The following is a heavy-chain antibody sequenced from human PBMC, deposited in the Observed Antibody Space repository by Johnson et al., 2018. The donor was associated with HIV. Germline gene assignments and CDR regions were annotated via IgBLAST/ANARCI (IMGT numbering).Heavy chain of an antibody. V-gene: IGHV3-30*09. CDR3: AKDRSGSWYGADAFDI. Sequence: QVQLVESGGGVVQPGRSLRLSCAASGFTFSSYAMHWVRQAPGKGLEWVAVISYDGSEKYFADSVKGRFAISRDNSKNTLYLQMNSLRAEDTAVYYCAKDRSGSWYGADAFDIWGQGTMVTVSS. CDR1: GFTFSSYA. CDR2: ISYDGSEK. D-gene: IGHD6-13*01. J-gene: IGHJ3*02.